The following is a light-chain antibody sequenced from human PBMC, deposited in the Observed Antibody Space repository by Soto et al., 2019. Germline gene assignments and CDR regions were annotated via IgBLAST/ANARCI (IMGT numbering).Light chain of an antibody. CDR3: QQLDSYPLT. CDR2: SAS. J-gene: IGKJ5*01. CDR1: QGISSD. Sequence: IQLTQSPSSLSASVGDRVTITCRASQGISSDLAWYQQKPGKAPKLLIYSASTLQSGVPSRFSGRGSGTDFTRTISSLQPEDFATYYCQQLDSYPLTVGQGTRLEIK. V-gene: IGKV1-9*01.